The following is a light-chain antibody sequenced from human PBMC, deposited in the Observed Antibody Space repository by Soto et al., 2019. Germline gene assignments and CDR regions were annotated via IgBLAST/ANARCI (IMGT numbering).Light chain of an antibody. CDR1: QNINNY. V-gene: IGKV1-33*01. J-gene: IGKJ5*01. CDR2: DAS. Sequence: DIQMTQSPFSLSASVGDRVTITCQASQNINNYLNWYQQNPGRAPKLLIYDASNLEAGVPSRVRGSGSWTDFTFTNSRLQPEDISTDYCQQYENLPTFGQGTRLEIK. CDR3: QQYENLPT.